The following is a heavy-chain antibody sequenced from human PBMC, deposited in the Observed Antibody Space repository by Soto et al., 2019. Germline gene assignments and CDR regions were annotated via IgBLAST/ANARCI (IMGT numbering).Heavy chain of an antibody. J-gene: IGHJ2*01. CDR3: ALTTSWFDWYFDL. Sequence: PGGSLRLSCAVSGFVVSNVYMSWVRQAPGERLEWISVVYSGGDTYYADSVKGRFTISRGNSKNTVYLQMSRLRPDDTAVYYCALTTSWFDWYFDLWGRGTLVTVSS. D-gene: IGHD3-10*01. CDR2: VYSGGDT. CDR1: GFVVSNVY. V-gene: IGHV3-53*01.